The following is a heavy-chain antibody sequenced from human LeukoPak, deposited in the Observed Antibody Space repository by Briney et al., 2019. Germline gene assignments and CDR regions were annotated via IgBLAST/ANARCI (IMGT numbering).Heavy chain of an antibody. V-gene: IGHV1-2*02. Sequence: ASVKVSCKASGYTFTGYYMHWVRQAPGQGLEWMGWINPNSGGTNYAQKFQGRVTMTRDTSISTAYMELSRLRSDDTAVYYCARAEYYYGSGRFRRGYWGQGTLVSVSS. J-gene: IGHJ4*02. D-gene: IGHD3-10*01. CDR3: ARAEYYYGSGRFRRGY. CDR1: GYTFTGYY. CDR2: INPNSGGT.